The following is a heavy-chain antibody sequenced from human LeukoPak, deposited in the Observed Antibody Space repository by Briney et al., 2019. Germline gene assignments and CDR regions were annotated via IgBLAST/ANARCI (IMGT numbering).Heavy chain of an antibody. CDR2: IYTSGST. Sequence: SETLSLTCTVSGGSISSGSYYWSWIRQPAGKGLERIGRIYTSGSTNYNPSLNSRVTISVDTSKNQFSLKLSSVTAADTAVYYCARDWDTAMVWWFDPWGQGTLVTVSS. J-gene: IGHJ5*02. D-gene: IGHD5-18*01. V-gene: IGHV4-61*02. CDR1: GGSISSGSYY. CDR3: ARDWDTAMVWWFDP.